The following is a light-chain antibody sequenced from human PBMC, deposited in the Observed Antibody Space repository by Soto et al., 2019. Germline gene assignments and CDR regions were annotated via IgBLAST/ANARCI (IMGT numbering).Light chain of an antibody. Sequence: QSVLTQPASVSGSPGQSITISCTGTSRDVGTYTLVSWYQQYPGKAPKLIIYEGSKRPSGVSNRFSASKTGRTASLTISGLQPEEEADYYCCSYAGSSSVLFGGGTKVTVL. CDR3: CSYAGSSSVL. V-gene: IGLV2-23*03. CDR2: EGS. J-gene: IGLJ2*01. CDR1: SRDVGTYTL.